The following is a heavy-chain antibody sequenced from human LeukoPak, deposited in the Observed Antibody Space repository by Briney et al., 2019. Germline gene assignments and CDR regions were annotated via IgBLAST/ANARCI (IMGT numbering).Heavy chain of an antibody. Sequence: GASVKVSCKASGGTFSSCAISWVRQAPGQGLEWMGGIIPIFGTANYAQKFQGRVTITTDESTSTAYMELSSLRSEDTAVYYCARNYGDYVYYFDYWGQGTLVTVSS. D-gene: IGHD4-17*01. J-gene: IGHJ4*02. CDR2: IIPIFGTA. CDR3: ARNYGDYVYYFDY. CDR1: GGTFSSCA. V-gene: IGHV1-69*05.